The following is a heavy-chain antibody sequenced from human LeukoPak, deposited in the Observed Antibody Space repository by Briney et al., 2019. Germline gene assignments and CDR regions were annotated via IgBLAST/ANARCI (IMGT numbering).Heavy chain of an antibody. J-gene: IGHJ6*02. CDR2: IIPIFGTA. V-gene: IGHV1-69*13. CDR3: VTRRVLRLNYYYGMDV. CDR1: GGTFSSYA. Sequence: SVKVSCKASGGTFSSYAISWVRQAPGQGLEWMGGIIPIFGTANYAQKFQGRVTITADESTSTAYMELSSLRSEDTAVYYCVTRRVLRLNYYYGMDVWGQGTTVTVSS. D-gene: IGHD4-17*01.